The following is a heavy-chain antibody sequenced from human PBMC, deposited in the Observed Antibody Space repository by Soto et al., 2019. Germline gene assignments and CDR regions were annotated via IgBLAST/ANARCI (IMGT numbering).Heavy chain of an antibody. CDR2: IYHSGST. D-gene: IGHD2-2*01. CDR1: VGSIISNKW. Sequence: SETLSLTCAVYVGSIISNKWCSWVRQPPGKGLEWIGEIYHSGSTNYNPSLKSRVTISLDKSKNQFSLKLTSVTAADSAVYYCARDDHIVVVPTSLGAMDVWGQGTTVTVSS. CDR3: ARDDHIVVVPTSLGAMDV. J-gene: IGHJ6*02. V-gene: IGHV4-4*02.